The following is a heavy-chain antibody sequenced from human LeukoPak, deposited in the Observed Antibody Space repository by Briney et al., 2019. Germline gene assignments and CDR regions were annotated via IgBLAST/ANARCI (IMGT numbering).Heavy chain of an antibody. V-gene: IGHV4-4*07. CDR2: VYTSGST. D-gene: IGHD1-26*01. J-gene: IGHJ4*02. CDR3: ARDAPVSGWELQPLFDF. Sequence: SETLSLTCTVSGGSINNYYWSWLRQPAGKGLEWIGRVYTSGSTKYNPSLKSRVTVSVDTSKNQFSLRLSSVTAADTAVYYCARDAPVSGWELQPLFDFWGQGTLVTVSS. CDR1: GGSINNYY.